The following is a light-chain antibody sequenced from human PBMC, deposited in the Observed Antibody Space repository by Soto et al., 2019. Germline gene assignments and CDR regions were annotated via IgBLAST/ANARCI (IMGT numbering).Light chain of an antibody. CDR3: QQTYTTPCS. V-gene: IGKV1-39*01. CDR2: ASS. CDR1: QSISPY. Sequence: DIQMTQSPSSLSASVGDRVTITCRASQSISPYLNWYQHKPGKAPKLLIFASSTLHSGVPSRFSGSGSGTDFTLTISALQPEDFATYYCQQTYTTPCSCGQGTKLETK. J-gene: IGKJ2*04.